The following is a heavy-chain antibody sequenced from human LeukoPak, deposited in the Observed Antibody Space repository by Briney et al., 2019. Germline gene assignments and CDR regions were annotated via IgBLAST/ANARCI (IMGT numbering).Heavy chain of an antibody. CDR3: ARPSGGITIFGVVENWFDP. CDR1: GYTFTGYY. J-gene: IGHJ5*02. V-gene: IGHV1-2*02. CDR2: IKPNSGGT. Sequence: ASVKVSCKASGYTFTGYYMHWVRQAPGQGLEWMGWIKPNSGGTNYAQKFQGRVTMTRDTSISTAYMELSRLRSDDTAVYYCARPSGGITIFGVVENWFDPWGLGTLVTVSS. D-gene: IGHD3-3*01.